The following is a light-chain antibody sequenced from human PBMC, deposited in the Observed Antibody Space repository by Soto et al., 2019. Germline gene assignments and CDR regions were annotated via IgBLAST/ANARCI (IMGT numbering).Light chain of an antibody. J-gene: IGKJ4*01. Sequence: DIVMTQSPDSLAVSLGERATINCKSSQSVLYSSNNKNYLAWYQQKPGQPPKLLIYWASTRESGVPDRFSGSGSGTDFTLTISSLQAEDVAVYYCQQYYSTILTFGGGTKVDI. CDR1: QSVLYSSNNKNY. V-gene: IGKV4-1*01. CDR2: WAS. CDR3: QQYYSTILT.